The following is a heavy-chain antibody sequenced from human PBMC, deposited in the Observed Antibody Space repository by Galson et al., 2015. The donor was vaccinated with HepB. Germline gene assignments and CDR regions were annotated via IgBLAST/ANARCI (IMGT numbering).Heavy chain of an antibody. Sequence: SVKVSCKASGGTFSSYAISWVRQAPGQGLEWMGGITPIFGTANYAQKFQGRVTITADESTSTAYMELSSLRSEDTAVYYCARGRHSSGFPYYYYGMDDWGQGATVTVSS. CDR3: ARGRHSSGFPYYYYGMDD. V-gene: IGHV1-69*13. CDR2: ITPIFGTA. CDR1: GGTFSSYA. J-gene: IGHJ6*02. D-gene: IGHD3-22*01.